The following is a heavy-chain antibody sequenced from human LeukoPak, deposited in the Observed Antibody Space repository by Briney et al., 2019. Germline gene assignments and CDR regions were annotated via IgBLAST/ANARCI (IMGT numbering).Heavy chain of an antibody. CDR2: INPSGGST. CDR1: GYTLTSYY. Sequence: ASVKVSCKASGYTLTSYYMHWVRQAPGQGLEWMGIINPSGGSTSYAQKFQGRVTMTRDTSTSTVYMELSSLRSEDTAVYYCARGGAEQQLVLSWFDPWGQGTLVTVSS. V-gene: IGHV1-46*03. D-gene: IGHD6-13*01. CDR3: ARGGAEQQLVLSWFDP. J-gene: IGHJ5*02.